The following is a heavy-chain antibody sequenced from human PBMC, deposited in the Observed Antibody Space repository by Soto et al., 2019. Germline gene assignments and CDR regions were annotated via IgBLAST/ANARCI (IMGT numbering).Heavy chain of an antibody. V-gene: IGHV3-21*01. CDR1: GFTFSSYS. D-gene: IGHD3-10*01. CDR3: ARARWYYYGSGSYTFDY. CDR2: ISSSSSYI. J-gene: IGHJ4*02. Sequence: GGSLRLSCAASGFTFSSYSMNWARQAPGKGLEWVSSISSSSSYIYYADSVKGRFTISRDNAKNSLYLQMNSLRAEDTAVYYCARARWYYYGSGSYTFDYWGQGTLVTVSS.